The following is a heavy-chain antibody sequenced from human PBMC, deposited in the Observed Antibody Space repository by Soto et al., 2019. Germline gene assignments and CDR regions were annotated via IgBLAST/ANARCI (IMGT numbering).Heavy chain of an antibody. V-gene: IGHV4-34*01. CDR2: INHSEST. Sequence: SETLSLTCAVYVGSFSDYHWNWIRQPPGKGLEWIGEINHSESTNYNPSLKSRVTISVDTSKNQFSLKLSSVTAADTAVYYCAKNYGNAFDIWGQGTMVTVSS. D-gene: IGHD3-10*01. CDR3: AKNYGNAFDI. CDR1: VGSFSDYH. J-gene: IGHJ3*02.